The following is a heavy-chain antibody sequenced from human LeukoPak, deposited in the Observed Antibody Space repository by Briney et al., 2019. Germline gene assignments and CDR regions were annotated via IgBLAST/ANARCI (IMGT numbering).Heavy chain of an antibody. D-gene: IGHD2-8*01. V-gene: IGHV3-53*01. CDR3: ARGKMVYAPFDY. CDR1: GFTVSSNY. Sequence: GGSLRLSCAASGFTVSSNYMSWVRQAPGKGLEWVSVIYSGGSTYYADSVKGRFTISGDNSKNTLYLQMNSLRAEDTAVYYCARGKMVYAPFDYWGQGTLVTVSS. J-gene: IGHJ4*02. CDR2: IYSGGST.